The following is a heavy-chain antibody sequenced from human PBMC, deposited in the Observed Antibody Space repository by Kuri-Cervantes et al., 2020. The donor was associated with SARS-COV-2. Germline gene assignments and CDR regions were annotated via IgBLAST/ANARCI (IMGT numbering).Heavy chain of an antibody. D-gene: IGHD3-3*01. CDR3: ARVQGVFHLSSGLFAAA. CDR1: GFTFSGSP. CDR2: ISSDGGGT. Sequence: GGSLRLSCAASGFTFSGSPIHWVRQAPGKGLEYVAGISSDGGGTYYANSVKGRFTISRDNSKNTLYLQMGSLRAEDMAVYYCARVQGVFHLSSGLFAAAWGQGPPVPVSS. V-gene: IGHV3-64*01. J-gene: IGHJ5*02.